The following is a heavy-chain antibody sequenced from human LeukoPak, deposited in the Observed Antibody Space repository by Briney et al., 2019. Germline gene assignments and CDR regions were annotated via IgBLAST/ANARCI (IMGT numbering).Heavy chain of an antibody. J-gene: IGHJ4*02. CDR1: GFNFSSYA. D-gene: IGHD4-17*01. CDR2: ISYDGSNK. CDR3: ARFRSAEAKISYGDYFDY. V-gene: IGHV3-30-3*01. Sequence: GGSLRLSCAASGFNFSSYAMHWVRQAPGKGLEWVAVISYDGSNKYYADSVKGRFTISRDNSKNTLYLQMNSLRAEDTAVYYCARFRSAEAKISYGDYFDYWGQGTLVTVSS.